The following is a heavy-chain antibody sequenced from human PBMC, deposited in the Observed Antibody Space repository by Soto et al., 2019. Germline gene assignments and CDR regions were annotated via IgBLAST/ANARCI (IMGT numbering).Heavy chain of an antibody. J-gene: IGHJ5*02. CDR2: INPHGGST. CDR1: RDTFTSYY. V-gene: IGHV1-46*01. CDR3: ARSSGGNFGIIIEGTNWFAP. D-gene: IGHD1-26*01. Sequence: QLVQSGGEVKQPGASVKVSCKAPRDTFTSYYINWVRQAPGQGLEWMGVINPHGGSTAYAQKFKGRCTLTRAKSESTVYMEVSSLSSEETAMYYCARSSGGNFGIIIEGTNWFAPWGQGTLVTVSS.